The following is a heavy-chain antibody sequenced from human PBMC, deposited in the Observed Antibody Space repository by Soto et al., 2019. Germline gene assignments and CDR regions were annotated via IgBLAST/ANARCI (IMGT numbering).Heavy chain of an antibody. V-gene: IGHV4-34*01. CDR1: GGSFSGYY. CDR3: ARGLAARPAHFDY. Sequence: ASETLSLTCAVYGGSFSGYYWSWIRQPPGKGLEWIGEINHSGSTNYNPSLKSRVTISVDTSKNQFSLKLSSVTAADTAVYYCARGLAARPAHFDYWGQGTLVTVSS. J-gene: IGHJ4*02. CDR2: INHSGST. D-gene: IGHD6-6*01.